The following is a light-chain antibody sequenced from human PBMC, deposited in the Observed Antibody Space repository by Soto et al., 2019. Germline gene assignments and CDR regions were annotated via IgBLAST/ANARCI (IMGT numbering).Light chain of an antibody. CDR1: HSINRW. Sequence: DLQMTQSPSTLSASVGDRVTITCRASHSINRWLVWYQQKPGKAPKFLIYDASRLESGVPSRFSGGGSGTEFTLTISSLQPDDFATYYCQQYETYPITFGQGTRLEIK. CDR2: DAS. J-gene: IGKJ5*01. V-gene: IGKV1-5*01. CDR3: QQYETYPIT.